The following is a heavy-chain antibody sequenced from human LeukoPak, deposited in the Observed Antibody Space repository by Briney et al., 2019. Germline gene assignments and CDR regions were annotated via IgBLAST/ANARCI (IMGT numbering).Heavy chain of an antibody. D-gene: IGHD5-24*01. CDR2: INHSGST. Sequence: PSETLSLTCAVYGGSFSGYYWSWIRQPPGKGLEWIGEINHSGSTNYNPSLKSRVTISVDTSKNQFSLKLSSVTAADTAVYYCTSGRDGYNSFDYWGQGTLVTVSS. V-gene: IGHV4-34*01. J-gene: IGHJ4*02. CDR3: TSGRDGYNSFDY. CDR1: GGSFSGYY.